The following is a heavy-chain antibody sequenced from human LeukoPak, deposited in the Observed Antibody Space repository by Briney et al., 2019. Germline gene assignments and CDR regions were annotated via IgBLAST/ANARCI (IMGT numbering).Heavy chain of an antibody. V-gene: IGHV4-39*07. CDR1: GGSISSSSYY. CDR2: IFYSGST. CDR3: ARDSSLVQPFPFDI. J-gene: IGHJ3*02. Sequence: PSETLSLTCTVSGGSISSSSYYWGWIRQPPGKGLEWIGSIFYSGSTYYNPSLKSRVTISVDTSKNQFSLKLSSVTAADTAVYYCARDSSLVQPFPFDIWGQGTMVTVSS. D-gene: IGHD6-13*01.